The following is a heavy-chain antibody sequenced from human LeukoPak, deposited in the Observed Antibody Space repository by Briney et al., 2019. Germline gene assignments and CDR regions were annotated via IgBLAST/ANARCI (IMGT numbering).Heavy chain of an antibody. Sequence: GGSLRLSCAASGFTFSSHALSWLRQAPGKGLEWVSAISGSGGSTYYADSVKGRFTISRDNSKNTLYLQMNSLRAEDTAVSYGAEFPADGGSGWYSYYDYMDVWGKGTTVTVSS. CDR3: AEFPADGGSGWYSYYDYMDV. D-gene: IGHD6-19*01. V-gene: IGHV3-23*01. CDR1: GFTFSSHA. CDR2: ISGSGGST. J-gene: IGHJ6*03.